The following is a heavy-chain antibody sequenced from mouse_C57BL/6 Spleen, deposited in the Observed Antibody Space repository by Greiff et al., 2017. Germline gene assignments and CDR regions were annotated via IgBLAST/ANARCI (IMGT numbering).Heavy chain of an antibody. Sequence: QVQLQQSGPELVKPGASVKISCKASGYAFSSSWMNWVKQRPGKGLEWIGRIYPGDGDTNYNGKFKGKATLTADKSSSTAYMQLSSLTSEDSAVYFCARSLYGNSYAMGYWGQGTSVTVSS. V-gene: IGHV1-82*01. CDR3: ARSLYGNSYAMGY. J-gene: IGHJ4*01. D-gene: IGHD2-1*01. CDR2: IYPGDGDT. CDR1: GYAFSSSW.